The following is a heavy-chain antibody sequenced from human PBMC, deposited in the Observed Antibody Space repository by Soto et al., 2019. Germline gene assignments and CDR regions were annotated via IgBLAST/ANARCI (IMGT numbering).Heavy chain of an antibody. CDR2: ISAYNGNT. Sequence: EASVKVSCKASGYTFTSYGISWVRQAPGQGLEWMGWISAYNGNTNYAQKLQGRVTMTGNTSISTAYMELSSLRSEDTAVYYCARGRRAASRYSYSYMDVRGKGNTLPVSS. J-gene: IGHJ6*03. CDR1: GYTFTSYG. V-gene: IGHV1-18*01. D-gene: IGHD2-15*01. CDR3: ARGRRAASRYSYSYMDV.